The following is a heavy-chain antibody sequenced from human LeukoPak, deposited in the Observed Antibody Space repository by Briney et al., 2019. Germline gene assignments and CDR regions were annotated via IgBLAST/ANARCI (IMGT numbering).Heavy chain of an antibody. D-gene: IGHD3-22*01. CDR3: ATTYYYDSSGYYGDY. CDR1: GFTFSSYS. J-gene: IGHJ4*02. Sequence: GGSLRLSCAASGFTFSSYSMNWVRQAPGKGLEWVSSISSSSSYIYYADSVKGRFTISRDNAKNSLYLQMNSLRAEDTALYYCATTYYYDSSGYYGDYWGQGTLVTVSS. CDR2: ISSSSSYI. V-gene: IGHV3-21*04.